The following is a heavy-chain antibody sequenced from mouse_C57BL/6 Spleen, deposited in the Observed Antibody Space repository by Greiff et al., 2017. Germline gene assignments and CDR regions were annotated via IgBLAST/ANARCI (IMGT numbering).Heavy chain of an antibody. CDR2: INPNNGGT. Sequence: EVQLQQSGPELVKPGASVKISCKASGYTFTDYYMNWVKQSHGKSLEWIGDINPNNGGTSYNQKFKGKATLTVDKSSSTAYMELRSLTSEDSAVYYCARGVRLYWDFDVWGTGTTVTVSS. CDR1: GYTFTDYY. J-gene: IGHJ1*03. CDR3: ARGVRLYWDFDV. D-gene: IGHD3-2*02. V-gene: IGHV1-26*01.